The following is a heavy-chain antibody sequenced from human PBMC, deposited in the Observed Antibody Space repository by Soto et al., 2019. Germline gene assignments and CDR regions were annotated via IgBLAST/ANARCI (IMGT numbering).Heavy chain of an antibody. D-gene: IGHD3-3*01. Sequence: EVQLVESGGVVVQPGGSLRLSCAASGFTFDDYTMHWVRQAPGKGLEWVSLISWDGGSTYYADSVKGRFTISRDNSKNSLYLQMNSLRTEDTALYYCAKDITPYDFWSGSEFDPWGQGTLVTVSS. V-gene: IGHV3-43*01. CDR1: GFTFDDYT. CDR2: ISWDGGST. J-gene: IGHJ5*02. CDR3: AKDITPYDFWSGSEFDP.